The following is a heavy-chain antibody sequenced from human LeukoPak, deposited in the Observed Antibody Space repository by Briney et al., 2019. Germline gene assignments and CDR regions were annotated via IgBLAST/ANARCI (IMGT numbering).Heavy chain of an antibody. V-gene: IGHV1-18*01. CDR1: GYTFTNCG. CDR3: TGALPWMVSNTPFDF. D-gene: IGHD2-8*01. Sequence: ASVKVSCKASGYTFTNCGITWVRQAPGQGLERMGWISANNGNTNYAQKLQVRVTMTTDTSTNTAYMELRSLRSDDTAVYYCTGALPWMVSNTPFDFWGQGTLVTVSS. CDR2: ISANNGNT. J-gene: IGHJ4*02.